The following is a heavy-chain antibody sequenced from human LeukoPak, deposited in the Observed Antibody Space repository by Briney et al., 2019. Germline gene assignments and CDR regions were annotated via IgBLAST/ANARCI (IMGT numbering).Heavy chain of an antibody. Sequence: GGSLRLSCAASGFTFSTYSLNWVRQAPGKGLEWVSSISTSGSYIYYADSVKGRFTISRDNAKNSLYLQMNSLTAEDTAEYYCARPLSRSSQAYCFDYWGQGTLVTVSS. J-gene: IGHJ4*02. D-gene: IGHD2-21*01. CDR3: ARPLSRSSQAYCFDY. V-gene: IGHV3-21*01. CDR1: GFTFSTYS. CDR2: ISTSGSYI.